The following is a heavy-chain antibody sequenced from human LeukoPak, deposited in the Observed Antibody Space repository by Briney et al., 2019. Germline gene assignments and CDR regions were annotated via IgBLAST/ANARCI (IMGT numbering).Heavy chain of an antibody. J-gene: IGHJ4*02. CDR1: GGSISSYY. CDR2: IYYSGST. D-gene: IGHD3-22*01. Sequence: SETLSLTCTVSGGSISSYYWSWIRQPPGKGLEWIGYIYYSGSTNYNPSLKSRVTTSVDTSKNQFSLKLSSVTAADTAVYYCARMYDSSGYQGDYFDYWGQGTLVTVSS. CDR3: ARMYDSSGYQGDYFDY. V-gene: IGHV4-59*01.